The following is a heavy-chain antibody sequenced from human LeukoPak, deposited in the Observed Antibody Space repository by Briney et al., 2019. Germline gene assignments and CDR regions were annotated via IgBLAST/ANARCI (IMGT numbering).Heavy chain of an antibody. D-gene: IGHD4-17*01. CDR1: GYTFTGYN. Sequence: ASVKVSCKASGYTFTGYNMHWVRQAPGQGLEWVGWINPNSGGTNHAQKVQGRVTMTRDTSISTAYMELSRLRSDDTAVYYCATPTVTTWYYFDYWGQGTLVTVSS. J-gene: IGHJ4*02. V-gene: IGHV1-2*02. CDR2: INPNSGGT. CDR3: ATPTVTTWYYFDY.